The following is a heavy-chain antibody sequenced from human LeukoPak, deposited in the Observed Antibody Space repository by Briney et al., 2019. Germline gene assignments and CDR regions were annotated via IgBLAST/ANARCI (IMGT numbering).Heavy chain of an antibody. J-gene: IGHJ5*02. Sequence: SETLSLTCAVYGGSFSGYYWSWIRQPPGKGLEWIGEINHSGSTNYNPSLKSRVTISVDTSKNQFSLKLSSVTAADTAVYYCARSSIDIVVVPAAGLIGWFDPWGQGTLVTVSS. D-gene: IGHD2-2*01. CDR1: GGSFSGYY. CDR2: INHSGST. V-gene: IGHV4-34*01. CDR3: ARSSIDIVVVPAAGLIGWFDP.